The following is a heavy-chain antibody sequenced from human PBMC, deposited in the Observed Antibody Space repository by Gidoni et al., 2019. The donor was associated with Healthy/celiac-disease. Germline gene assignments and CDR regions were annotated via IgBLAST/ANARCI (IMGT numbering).Heavy chain of an antibody. CDR3: ARATWIQLWWAYFDI. J-gene: IGHJ3*02. D-gene: IGHD5-18*01. V-gene: IGHV4-31*03. CDR1: GGSISSGGYY. CDR2: IYYSGST. Sequence: QVQLQESGPGLVKPSQTLSLTCTVSGGSISSGGYYWSWLRQHPGKGLEWIGYIYYSGSTYYNPSLQSRVTISVDTSKNQFSLKLSSVTAADTAVYYCARATWIQLWWAYFDIWGQGTMVTVSS.